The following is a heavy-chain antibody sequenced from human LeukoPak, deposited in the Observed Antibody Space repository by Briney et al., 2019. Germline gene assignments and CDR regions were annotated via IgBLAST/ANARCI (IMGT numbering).Heavy chain of an antibody. CDR2: ISGGGVTT. J-gene: IGHJ4*02. CDR3: AKRVYGYLDY. D-gene: IGHD3-10*01. Sequence: GGSLRLSCAASGFTFTSYAMTWVRQAPGKGLEWVSTISGGGVTTNYADSVKGRFTVSRDNSKNTLYLQMNSLRAEDTAVYYCAKRVYGYLDYWGQGTLVTVSS. CDR1: GFTFTSYA. V-gene: IGHV3-23*01.